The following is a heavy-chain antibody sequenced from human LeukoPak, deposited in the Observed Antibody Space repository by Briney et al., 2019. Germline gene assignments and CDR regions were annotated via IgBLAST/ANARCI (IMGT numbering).Heavy chain of an antibody. J-gene: IGHJ4*02. CDR3: ASSGSYRFDY. CDR2: ITASGTAM. D-gene: IGHD1-26*01. Sequence: GGSLRLSCAASGFTFSSYWMNWVRQAPGKGLEWVSHITASGTAMFYADSVKGRFTISRDNAKNSLYLQMNSLRDEDTAVYYCASSGSYRFDYWGQGTLVTVSS. CDR1: GFTFSSYW. V-gene: IGHV3-48*02.